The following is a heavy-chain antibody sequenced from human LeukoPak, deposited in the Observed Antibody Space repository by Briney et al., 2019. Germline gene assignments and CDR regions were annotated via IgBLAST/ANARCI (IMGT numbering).Heavy chain of an antibody. Sequence: GGSLRLSCAASGFTFSDYYMSWIRQAPGKGLEWVSYISSSGSTIYYADSVKGRFTISRDNAKNSLYLQMNSLRAEDTAVYYCAKDRVFSGSYERFDYWGQGTLVTVSS. CDR2: ISSSGSTI. CDR3: AKDRVFSGSYERFDY. V-gene: IGHV3-11*01. CDR1: GFTFSDYY. D-gene: IGHD1-26*01. J-gene: IGHJ4*02.